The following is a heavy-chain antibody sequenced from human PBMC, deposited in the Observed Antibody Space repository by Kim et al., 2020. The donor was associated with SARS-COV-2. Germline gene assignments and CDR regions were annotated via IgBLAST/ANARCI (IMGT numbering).Heavy chain of an antibody. CDR1: GFTFSSYG. J-gene: IGHJ4*01. CDR3: AKDGDSSGYYWDYFDY. CDR2: ISYDGSNK. Sequence: VGSLRLSCAASGFTFSSYGMHWVRQAPGKGLEWVAVISYDGSNKYYADSVKGRFTISRDNSKNTLYLQMNSLRAEDTAVYYCAKDGDSSGYYWDYFDYWG. D-gene: IGHD3-22*01. V-gene: IGHV3-30*18.